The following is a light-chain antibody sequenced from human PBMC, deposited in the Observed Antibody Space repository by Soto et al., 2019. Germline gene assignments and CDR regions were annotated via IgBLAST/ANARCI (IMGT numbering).Light chain of an antibody. CDR3: QQYGTSPIT. J-gene: IGKJ5*01. Sequence: EIVLAQSPFTLAFAPVERSTLSFIASQSVSSSNLAWYQQKPGQAPRLLIYGASIRATGIPARFSGSGSGTDFTLTITRLEPEDFALYYCQQYGTSPITLGQGTRLEIK. CDR2: GAS. V-gene: IGKV3-20*01. CDR1: QSVSSSN.